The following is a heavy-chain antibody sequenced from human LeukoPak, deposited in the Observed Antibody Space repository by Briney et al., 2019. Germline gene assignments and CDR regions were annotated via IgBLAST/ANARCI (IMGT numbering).Heavy chain of an antibody. J-gene: IGHJ4*02. Sequence: SETLSLTCNVSGGSISSSSYFWGWIRQPPGKRLEGIGTIYYSGSIYYNPSLKSRVIILIDTSKNQFSLKLSSVTAADTAVYYCARARGSYWVDTRPFDYWGQGTLVTVSS. D-gene: IGHD1-26*01. CDR3: ARARGSYWVDTRPFDY. CDR1: GGSISSSSYF. CDR2: IYYSGSI. V-gene: IGHV4-39*07.